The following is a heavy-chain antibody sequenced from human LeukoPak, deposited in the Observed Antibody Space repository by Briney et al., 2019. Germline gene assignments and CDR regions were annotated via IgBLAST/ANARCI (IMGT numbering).Heavy chain of an antibody. V-gene: IGHV1-18*01. Sequence: ASEKVSCKASGYTFTNYGISWVRQAPGQGLEWMGWISSYTGYTNYAQNLQGRVTMTTDTSTITAYMELRSQRSDDTAVYYCARATYGYYGSGTQLEGVDYWGQGTLVTVSS. J-gene: IGHJ4*02. D-gene: IGHD3-10*01. CDR3: ARATYGYYGSGTQLEGVDY. CDR2: ISSYTGYT. CDR1: GYTFTNYG.